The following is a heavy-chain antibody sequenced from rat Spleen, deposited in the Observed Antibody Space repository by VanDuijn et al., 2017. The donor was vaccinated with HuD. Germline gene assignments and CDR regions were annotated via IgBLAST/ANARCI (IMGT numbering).Heavy chain of an antibody. Sequence: QVQLKESGPGLVQPSQTLSLTCTVSGFSLTRYHVTWVRQPPGKGLEWMGVIWTGGSTSYNSLPKSRLSISRDISQSQVFLRMNSLQTEDTATYCCSRDAGILRYWGQGVMVTVSS. D-gene: IGHD1-6*01. V-gene: IGHV2-43*01. CDR1: GFSLTRYH. J-gene: IGHJ2*01. CDR3: SRDAGILRY. CDR2: IWTGGST.